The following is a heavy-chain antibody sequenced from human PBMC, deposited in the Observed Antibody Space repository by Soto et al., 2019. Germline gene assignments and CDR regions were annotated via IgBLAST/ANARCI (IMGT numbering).Heavy chain of an antibody. CDR3: ARGPIEDYYDSSGYYAY. CDR1: SAPVSSTTYT. V-gene: IGHV4-39*07. Sequence: PSETLSLTCTVSSAPVSSTTYTWGWIRQPPGKGLEWIGEINHSGSTNYNPSLKSRVTISVDTSKNQFSLKLSSVTAADTAVYYCARGPIEDYYDSSGYYAYWGQGTLVTVSS. CDR2: INHSGST. J-gene: IGHJ4*02. D-gene: IGHD3-22*01.